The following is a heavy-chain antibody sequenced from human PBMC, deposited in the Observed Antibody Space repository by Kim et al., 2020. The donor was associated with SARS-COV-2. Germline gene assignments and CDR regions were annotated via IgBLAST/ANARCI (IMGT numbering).Heavy chain of an antibody. Sequence: YADSVKGRFTISRDNSKNTLYLQMSSLRAEDTAVYYCVKGDTAGRYGMDVWGQGTTVTVSS. V-gene: IGHV3-64D*09. D-gene: IGHD5-18*01. CDR3: VKGDTAGRYGMDV. J-gene: IGHJ6*02.